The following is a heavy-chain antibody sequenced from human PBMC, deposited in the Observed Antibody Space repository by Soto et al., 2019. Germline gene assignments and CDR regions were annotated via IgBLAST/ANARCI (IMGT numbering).Heavy chain of an antibody. D-gene: IGHD6-19*01. CDR2: IIPIVDIT. CDR3: ARVTAVAGHYFDY. V-gene: IGHV1-69*02. Sequence: QVQLVQSGAEVKGPGSSVKVSCKASGGTFSSYSISWVRQAPGQGLEWMGRIIPIVDITTYEQKLEGRVTITADKSTSTAYMELSSLRSEDTAVYYCARVTAVAGHYFDYWGQGTQVTVSS. J-gene: IGHJ4*02. CDR1: GGTFSSYS.